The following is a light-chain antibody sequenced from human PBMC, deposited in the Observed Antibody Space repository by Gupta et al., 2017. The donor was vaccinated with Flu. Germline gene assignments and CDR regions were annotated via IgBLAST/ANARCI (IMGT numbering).Light chain of an antibody. V-gene: IGLV3-21*02. CDR2: DNS. J-gene: IGLJ1*01. CDR3: QMWDSSSDPFYV. CDR1: NVGSKS. Sequence: SSVLTQPPSVSVAPGQPARFPFGGNNVGSKSVHWYQQKPGQAPVLVVYDNSDRPSGIPERFSGSKSGNTATLTISRVEAGDEADYYCQMWDSSSDPFYVFGTGTEVTVL.